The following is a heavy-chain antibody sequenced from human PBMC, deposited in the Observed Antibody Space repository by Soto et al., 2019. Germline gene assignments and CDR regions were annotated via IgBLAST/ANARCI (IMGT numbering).Heavy chain of an antibody. CDR3: ARLNGYCVSTNCHGYYGMDV. J-gene: IGHJ6*02. D-gene: IGHD2-2*03. V-gene: IGHV4-30-4*01. CDR2: IYYSGST. CDR1: GGSISSGGYY. Sequence: PSETLSLTCTVSGGSISSGGYYWSWIRQPPGKGLAWIGYIYYSGSTYYNPSLKSRVTISVDTSKNQFSLKLSSVTAADTAVYYCARLNGYCVSTNCHGYYGMDVWGQGTTVTVSS.